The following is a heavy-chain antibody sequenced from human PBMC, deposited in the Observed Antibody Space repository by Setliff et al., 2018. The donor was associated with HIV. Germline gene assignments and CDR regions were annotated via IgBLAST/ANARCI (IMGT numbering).Heavy chain of an antibody. Sequence: ASVKVSRKASGYNFINYGISWVREAPGQGLEWMGWISAYNGNTNYAQKFQGRFIMTSDMSTSTADMELRNLRSDDTAVYYCARRPPLTTGREYYFDFWGQGTLVTVSS. CDR1: GYNFINYG. J-gene: IGHJ4*02. CDR2: ISAYNGNT. D-gene: IGHD1-1*01. V-gene: IGHV1-18*01. CDR3: ARRPPLTTGREYYFDF.